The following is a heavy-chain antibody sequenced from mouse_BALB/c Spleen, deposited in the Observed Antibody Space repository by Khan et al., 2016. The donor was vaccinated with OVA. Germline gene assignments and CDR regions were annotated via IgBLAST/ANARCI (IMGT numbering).Heavy chain of an antibody. CDR3: AREVSYYRSDGGFSY. V-gene: IGHV1-4*01. J-gene: IGHJ3*01. CDR2: INPSNGYT. Sequence: VQLQQSGAELARPGASVKMSCKASGYTFTTYTMHWVKQRPGQGLEWIGYINPSNGYTNYNQKIKDKSTLTVDTSSSTAYMPMSSLTSDYSAVYCCAREVSYYRSDGGFSYWGQGTLVTVSA. CDR1: GYTFTTYT. D-gene: IGHD2-14*01.